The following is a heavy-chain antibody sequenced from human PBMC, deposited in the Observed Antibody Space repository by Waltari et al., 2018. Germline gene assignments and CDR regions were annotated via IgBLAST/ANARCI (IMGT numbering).Heavy chain of an antibody. D-gene: IGHD3-10*01. CDR2: INPTSGGT. V-gene: IGHV1-2*06. CDR3: ARDRQAEGLWYYYYYGMDV. J-gene: IGHJ6*02. CDR1: GYTFTGYY. Sequence: QVQLVQSGAEVKKPGASVKVSCKASGYTFTGYYMHWVRQAPGQGLEWMGRINPTSGGTNYAQKFQGRVTRTRDTSISTAYMELSRLRSDDTAVYYCARDRQAEGLWYYYYYGMDVWGQGTTVTVSS.